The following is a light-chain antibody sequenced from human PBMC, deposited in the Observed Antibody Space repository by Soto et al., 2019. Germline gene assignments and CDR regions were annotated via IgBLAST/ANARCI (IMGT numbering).Light chain of an antibody. Sequence: EIVLTQSPATLSLSPGERATLSCRASQSVSSYLAWYQQKPGQAPRLLIYDASNRATGIPARFSGSGSGTEFTLTISSLEPEDFAVYYCQERSNWPPRITFGGGTQVEIK. V-gene: IGKV3-11*01. CDR3: QERSNWPPRIT. CDR1: QSVSSY. J-gene: IGKJ4*01. CDR2: DAS.